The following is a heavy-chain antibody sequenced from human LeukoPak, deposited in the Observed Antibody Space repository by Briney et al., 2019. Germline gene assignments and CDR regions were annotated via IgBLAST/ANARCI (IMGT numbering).Heavy chain of an antibody. CDR1: GFTFSSYG. D-gene: IGHD2-2*01. J-gene: IGHJ4*02. Sequence: GGSLRLSCAASGFTFSSYGMHWVRQAPGKGLEWVAFIRYDGSNKYYADSVKGRFTISRDNFKNTLYLQMNSLRAEDTAVYYCAKGRRIVVVPAALHYWGQGTLVTVSS. CDR2: IRYDGSNK. CDR3: AKGRRIVVVPAALHY. V-gene: IGHV3-30*02.